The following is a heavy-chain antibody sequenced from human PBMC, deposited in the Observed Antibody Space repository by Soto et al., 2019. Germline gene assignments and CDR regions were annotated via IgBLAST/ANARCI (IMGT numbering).Heavy chain of an antibody. V-gene: IGHV3-30-3*01. Sequence: GGSLRLSCSASGFAFSSYAMHWVRQAPGKGLEWVAVISYDGSNKYYADSVKGRFTISRDNSENTLYLQMNSLRAEDTAVYYCARDMTFSDLRYFDWLLPQGFDPWGQGTLVTVSS. CDR3: ARDMTFSDLRYFDWLLPQGFDP. D-gene: IGHD3-9*01. CDR1: GFAFSSYA. J-gene: IGHJ5*02. CDR2: ISYDGSNK.